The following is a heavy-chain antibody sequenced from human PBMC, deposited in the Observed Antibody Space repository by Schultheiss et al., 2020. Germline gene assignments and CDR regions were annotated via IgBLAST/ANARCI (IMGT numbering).Heavy chain of an antibody. Sequence: ASVKVSCKASGYTFTGYYMHWVRQAPGQGLEWMGWINPNSGGTNYAQKFQGRVTITRDTSASTAYMELSSLRYEDTAVYYCARDRASGSYYVPDYWGQGTLVTVSS. J-gene: IGHJ4*02. CDR3: ARDRASGSYYVPDY. CDR2: INPNSGGT. CDR1: GYTFTGYY. D-gene: IGHD1-26*01. V-gene: IGHV1-2*02.